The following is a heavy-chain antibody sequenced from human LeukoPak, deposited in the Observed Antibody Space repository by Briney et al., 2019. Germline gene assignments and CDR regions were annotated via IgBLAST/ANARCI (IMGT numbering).Heavy chain of an antibody. Sequence: ASVKVPCKASGYTFTSYYMHWVRQAPGQGLEWMGIINPSGGSTSYAQKFLGRVTMTRDTSTSTVYMELSSLRSEDTAVYYCARNNQVFGLGDYWGQGTLVTVSS. D-gene: IGHD3-10*02. CDR2: INPSGGST. V-gene: IGHV1-46*01. CDR3: ARNNQVFGLGDY. CDR1: GYTFTSYY. J-gene: IGHJ4*02.